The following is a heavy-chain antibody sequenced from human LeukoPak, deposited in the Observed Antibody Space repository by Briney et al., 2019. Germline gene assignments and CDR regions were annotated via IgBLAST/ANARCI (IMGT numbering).Heavy chain of an antibody. V-gene: IGHV3-66*01. Sequence: GGSLRLSCAASGFTVSSNYMSWVRQAPGKGLEWVSIIYSGGSTSYTNSVKGRFTTSRDNSKNTLYLQMNSLRAEDTAVYYCAGLDRYWGQGTLVTVSS. CDR1: GFTVSSNY. J-gene: IGHJ4*02. CDR2: IYSGGST. CDR3: AGLDRY.